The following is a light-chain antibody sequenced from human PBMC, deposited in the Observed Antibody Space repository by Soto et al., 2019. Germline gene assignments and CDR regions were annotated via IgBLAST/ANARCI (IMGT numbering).Light chain of an antibody. Sequence: DIQMTQSPSSLSASVGDRVTITCRASQSISSSLNWYQQKPGQAPKLLIYAASSLQSGVPSRFSGSGSGTDFTLTISSLQPEDFATYYCQQSYTTPITFGQGTRLEIK. V-gene: IGKV1-39*01. CDR3: QQSYTTPIT. CDR2: AAS. CDR1: QSISSS. J-gene: IGKJ5*01.